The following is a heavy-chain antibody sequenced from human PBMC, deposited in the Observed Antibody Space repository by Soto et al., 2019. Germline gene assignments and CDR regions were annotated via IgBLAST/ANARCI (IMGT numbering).Heavy chain of an antibody. J-gene: IGHJ4*02. V-gene: IGHV4-59*12. CDR1: GGSISSYY. Sequence: SETLSLTCTVSGGSISSYYWSWIRQPPGKGLEWIGEIYYSGSTNYNPSLKSRVTISVETSKNQFSLKLSSVTAAETAVYYCARLRMVGGPYQFDYWGQGTLVTVSS. D-gene: IGHD3-10*01. CDR3: ARLRMVGGPYQFDY. CDR2: IYYSGST.